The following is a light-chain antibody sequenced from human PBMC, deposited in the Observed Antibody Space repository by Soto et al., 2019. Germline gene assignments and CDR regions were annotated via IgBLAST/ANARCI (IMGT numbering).Light chain of an antibody. CDR2: DAS. CDR1: QSIGSW. V-gene: IGKV1-5*01. Sequence: DLQMTQSPSTLSASVGDKVTMTCRASQSIGSWLAWYQQKPGKAPKVLIYDASSLESGVPSRFSGSGSGTEFTLTISSLQPDDFATYYCQKYNRYFGQETRLEIK. J-gene: IGKJ5*01. CDR3: QKYNRY.